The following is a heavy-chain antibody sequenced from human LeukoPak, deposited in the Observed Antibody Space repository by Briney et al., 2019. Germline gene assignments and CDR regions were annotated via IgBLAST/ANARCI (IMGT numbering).Heavy chain of an antibody. J-gene: IGHJ4*02. CDR2: INPNSGGT. CDR3: ARTDVAYCGGDCYQTGY. CDR1: GYTFTGYY. V-gene: IGHV1-2*02. Sequence: GASVKVSCKASGYTFTGYYMHWVRQAPGQGLEWIGWINPNSGGTNCAQKFQGRVTMTRDTSISTAYMELSRLRSDDTAVYYCARTDVAYCGGDCYQTGYWGQGTLVTVPS. D-gene: IGHD2-21*01.